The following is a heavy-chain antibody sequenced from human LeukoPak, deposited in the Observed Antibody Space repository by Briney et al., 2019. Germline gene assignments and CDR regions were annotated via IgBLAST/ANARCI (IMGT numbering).Heavy chain of an antibody. D-gene: IGHD6-13*01. V-gene: IGHV4-38-2*02. CDR3: ARSIAAAGTGSSDY. Sequence: SETLSLTCTVSGYSISSGYYWGWIRQPPGKGLEWIGSIYHSGNTYYNPSLKSRVTISVDRSKNQFSLKLSSVTAADTAVYYCARSIAAAGTGSSDYWGQGTLVTVSS. CDR1: GYSISSGYY. CDR2: IYHSGNT. J-gene: IGHJ4*02.